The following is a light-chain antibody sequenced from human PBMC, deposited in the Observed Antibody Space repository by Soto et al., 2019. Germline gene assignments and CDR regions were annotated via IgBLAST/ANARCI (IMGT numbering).Light chain of an antibody. J-gene: IGKJ2*01. CDR3: QQSYCTPPYT. V-gene: IGKV1-39*01. CDR1: QSISSY. CDR2: AAS. Sequence: DIQLTQSPSSLSASVGDSVTITCRASQSISSYLNWYQQKPGKAPKLLIYAASSLQSGVTSTFSGSGSGTDFTLTISSLQPEDFDTSSYQQSYCTPPYTFGQGTKLEIK.